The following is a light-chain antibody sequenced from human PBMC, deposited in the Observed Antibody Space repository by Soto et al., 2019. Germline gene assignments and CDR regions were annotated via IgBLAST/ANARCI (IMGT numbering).Light chain of an antibody. J-gene: IGKJ4*01. V-gene: IGKV3-20*01. CDR1: QTVSDNY. CDR3: QQYGGSPRVS. Sequence: EIVLTQSPGALSLSPGERATLSCRASQTVSDNYLAWYQQKPGQAPRLLIYGASTRATGIPDRFSGSGSGTDFNLTISRREPEDFAVYYCQQYGGSPRVSFGGGTKVEIK. CDR2: GAS.